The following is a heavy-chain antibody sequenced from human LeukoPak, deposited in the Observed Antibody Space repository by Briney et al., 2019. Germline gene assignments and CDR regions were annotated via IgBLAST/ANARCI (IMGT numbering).Heavy chain of an antibody. D-gene: IGHD1-26*01. CDR3: ARDREWELQASRYFDY. Sequence: SETLSLTCTVSGGSVNSGNYYWSWIRQPPGKGLEWNGYIYYSGSTYYYNPSLESRVTISLDTSKNQFSLKLNSLTAADTAVYYCARDREWELQASRYFDYWGQGTLVTVSS. V-gene: IGHV4-61*01. CDR1: GGSVNSGNYY. CDR2: IYYSGSTY. J-gene: IGHJ4*02.